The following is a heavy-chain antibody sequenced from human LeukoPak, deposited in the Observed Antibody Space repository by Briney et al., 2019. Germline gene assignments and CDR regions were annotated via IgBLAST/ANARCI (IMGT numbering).Heavy chain of an antibody. Sequence: GASVKVSCKASGYTFTSYAMHWVRQAPGQRLEWMGWINAGNGNTKYSQKFQGRVIITRDTSASTAYMELSSLRSEDTAVYYCARDRGYGSGSYFDYWGQGTLVTVSS. CDR3: ARDRGYGSGSYFDY. D-gene: IGHD3-10*01. CDR1: GYTFTSYA. CDR2: INAGNGNT. J-gene: IGHJ4*02. V-gene: IGHV1-3*01.